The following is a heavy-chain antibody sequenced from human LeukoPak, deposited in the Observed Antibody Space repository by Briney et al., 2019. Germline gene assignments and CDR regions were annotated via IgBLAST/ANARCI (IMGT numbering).Heavy chain of an antibody. D-gene: IGHD1-26*01. CDR1: GGSISSYY. CDR3: ARTSGSYYYFDY. CDR2: IYYSGST. Sequence: SETLSLTCTVSGGSISSYYWSWIRQHPGKGLEWIGYIYYSGSTYYNPSLKSRVTISVDTSKNQFSLKLSSVTAADTAVYYCARTSGSYYYFDYWGQGTLVTVSS. J-gene: IGHJ4*02. V-gene: IGHV4-59*01.